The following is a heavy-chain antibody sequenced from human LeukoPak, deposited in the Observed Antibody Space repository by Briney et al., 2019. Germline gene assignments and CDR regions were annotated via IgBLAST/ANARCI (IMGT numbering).Heavy chain of an antibody. D-gene: IGHD4-17*01. CDR3: ARGTGLGGDYVSN. Sequence: ASVKVSCKASGYTFITYYMHWVRQAPGQGLEWMGVINPSGGTTSYAQKFQARVTMTRDTSTSTDYMELSSLRSEDTAVYYCARGTGLGGDYVSNWGQGTLVTVSS. CDR1: GYTFITYY. J-gene: IGHJ4*02. CDR2: INPSGGTT. V-gene: IGHV1-46*01.